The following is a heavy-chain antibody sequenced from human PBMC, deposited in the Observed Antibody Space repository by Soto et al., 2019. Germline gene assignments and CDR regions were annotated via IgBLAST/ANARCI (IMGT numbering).Heavy chain of an antibody. J-gene: IGHJ5*01. D-gene: IGHD5-18*01. Sequence: ASVKVSCKASGYTFTSYVISWVRQAPGQGLEWMGWISAYNGNTNYAQKLQGRVTITTDTSTSTDYMELRSLRSDDTGVYSCARSPPVDTAMVTLQGWFESWGKGTLVTVS. CDR3: ARSPPVDTAMVTLQGWFES. CDR1: GYTFTSYV. V-gene: IGHV1-18*01. CDR2: ISAYNGNT.